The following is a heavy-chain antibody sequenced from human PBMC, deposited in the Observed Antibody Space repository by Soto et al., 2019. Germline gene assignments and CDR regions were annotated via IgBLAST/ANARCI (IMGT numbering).Heavy chain of an antibody. D-gene: IGHD3-10*01. J-gene: IGHJ4*02. Sequence: GGSLRLSCAASGFTFSSYSMNWVRRAPGKGLEWVSYISSSSSTIYYADSVKGRFTISRDNAKNSLYLQMNSLRAEDTAVYYCARGSTENFDYWGQGTLVTVSS. CDR3: ARGSTENFDY. CDR2: ISSSSSTI. V-gene: IGHV3-48*01. CDR1: GFTFSSYS.